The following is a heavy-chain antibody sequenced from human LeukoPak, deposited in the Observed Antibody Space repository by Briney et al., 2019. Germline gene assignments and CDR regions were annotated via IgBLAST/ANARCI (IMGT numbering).Heavy chain of an antibody. V-gene: IGHV4-59*01. CDR3: ARVEGVVRGLSPPSITSRVYFDY. CDR1: GGSINSFY. CDR2: IYYRGNT. J-gene: IGHJ4*02. D-gene: IGHD3-10*01. Sequence: SETLSLTCTVSGGSINSFYWSWIRQSPGKGLEWIGYIYYRGNTNYNPSLQSRVTISVDTSKRQFSLRLSSLTAADTAVYYCARVEGVVRGLSPPSITSRVYFDYWGQGILVTLSS.